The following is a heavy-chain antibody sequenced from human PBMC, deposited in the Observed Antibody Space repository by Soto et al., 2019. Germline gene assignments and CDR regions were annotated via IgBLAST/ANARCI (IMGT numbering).Heavy chain of an antibody. CDR3: AKGFLDDFWSGYSPDAFDI. Sequence: PGGSLRVSCAAPGFPFYDDSIHRVPQAPGEGLVWVSGISWNSGSIGYADSVKGRFTISRDNAKNSLYLQMNSLRAEDTALYYCAKGFLDDFWSGYSPDAFDIWGQGTMVTVSS. V-gene: IGHV3-9*01. D-gene: IGHD3-3*01. CDR1: GFPFYDDS. J-gene: IGHJ3*02. CDR2: ISWNSGSI.